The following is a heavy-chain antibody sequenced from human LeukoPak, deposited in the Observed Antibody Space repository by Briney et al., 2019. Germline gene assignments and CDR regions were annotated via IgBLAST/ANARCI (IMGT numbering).Heavy chain of an antibody. CDR1: GFTFSSYE. V-gene: IGHV3-48*03. CDR3: MAYCSSTSCYSYDY. Sequence: PGGSLRLSCAASGFTFSSYEMNWVRQAPGKGLEWVSYISSSGSTIYYADSVKGRFTISRDNSKNTLYLQMNSLRAEDTAVYYCMAYCSSTSCYSYDYWGQGTLVTVSS. CDR2: ISSSGSTI. D-gene: IGHD2-2*01. J-gene: IGHJ4*02.